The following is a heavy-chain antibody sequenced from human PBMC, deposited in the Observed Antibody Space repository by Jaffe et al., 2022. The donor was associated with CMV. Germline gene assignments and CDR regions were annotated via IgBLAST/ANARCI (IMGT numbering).Heavy chain of an antibody. CDR2: ISYDGSNK. Sequence: QVQLVESGGGVVQPGRSLRLSCAASGFTFSSYGMHWVRQAPGKGLEWVAVISYDGSNKYYADSVKGRFTISRDNSKNTLYLQMNSLRAEDTAVYYCAKDRGDVEYYGMDVWGQGTTVTVSS. D-gene: IGHD3-10*01. CDR1: GFTFSSYG. V-gene: IGHV3-30*18. J-gene: IGHJ6*02. CDR3: AKDRGDVEYYGMDV.